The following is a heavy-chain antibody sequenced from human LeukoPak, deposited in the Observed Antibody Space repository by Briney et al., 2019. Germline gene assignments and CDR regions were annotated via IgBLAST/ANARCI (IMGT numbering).Heavy chain of an antibody. CDR3: ARAGEYYYGSGSYSY. CDR2: MNSDGSST. V-gene: IGHV3-74*01. D-gene: IGHD3-10*01. CDR1: GFTFSSYW. Sequence: GGSLRLSCAVSGFTFSSYWMHWVRQAPGKGLVWVSRMNSDGSSTSYADSVKGRFTISRDNAKNSLYLQMNSLRAEDTAVYYCARAGEYYYGSGSYSYWGQGTLVTVSS. J-gene: IGHJ4*02.